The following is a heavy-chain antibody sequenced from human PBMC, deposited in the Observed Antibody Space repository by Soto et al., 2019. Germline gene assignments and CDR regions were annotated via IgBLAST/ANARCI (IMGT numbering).Heavy chain of an antibody. J-gene: IGHJ6*02. V-gene: IGHV3-33*01. Sequence: QVQLVESGGGVVQPGRSLRLSCTASGFSLSTYGMHWVRQAPGKGLEWVAVIWNDGSDKYHADSVKGRFTVSRDNSKNTLYLQMNSLRVEDTAVYYCARALGTGTGYYVLPLYYYGLDVWGQGTTVTVSS. D-gene: IGHD3-9*01. CDR3: ARALGTGTGYYVLPLYYYGLDV. CDR1: GFSLSTYG. CDR2: IWNDGSDK.